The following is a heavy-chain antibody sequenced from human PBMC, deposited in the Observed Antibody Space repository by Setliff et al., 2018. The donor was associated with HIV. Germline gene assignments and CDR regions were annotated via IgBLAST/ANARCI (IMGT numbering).Heavy chain of an antibody. V-gene: IGHV4-59*11. CDR1: GGSISSHY. CDR3: ARALRGVITTLPYFDY. J-gene: IGHJ4*02. CDR2: IYYSGST. Sequence: SETLSLTCTVSGGSISSHYWSWIRQPPGKGLEWIGYIYYSGSTNYNPSLKSRVTISVDTSKNQFSLKLTSVTAADTAVYYCARALRGVITTLPYFDYWGQGTLVTVSS. D-gene: IGHD3-22*01.